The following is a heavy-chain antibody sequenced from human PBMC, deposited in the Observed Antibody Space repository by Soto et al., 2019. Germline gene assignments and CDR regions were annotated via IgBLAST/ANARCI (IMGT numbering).Heavy chain of an antibody. J-gene: IGHJ6*02. CDR1: GGSFSGYY. Sequence: SETLSLTCAVYGGSFSGYYWSWIRQPPGKGLEWIGEINHSGSTNYNPSLKSRVTISVDTSKNQFSLKLSSVTAADTAVYYCASVKGGSYYYYYYGMDVWGQGTTV. CDR3: ASVKGGSYYYYYYGMDV. CDR2: INHSGST. D-gene: IGHD1-26*01. V-gene: IGHV4-34*01.